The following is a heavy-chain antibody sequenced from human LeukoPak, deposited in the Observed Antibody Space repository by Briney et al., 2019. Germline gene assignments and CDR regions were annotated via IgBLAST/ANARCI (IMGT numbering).Heavy chain of an antibody. Sequence: SETLSLTCTVSGGSISSYYWSWIRQPPGKGLEWIGYIYYSGRTNYNPSLKSRVTISVDTSKNQFSLKLSSVTAADTAVYYCARLKGGRLYNFDYWGQGTLVTVSS. CDR1: GGSISSYY. J-gene: IGHJ4*02. CDR2: IYYSGRT. V-gene: IGHV4-59*01. D-gene: IGHD2-8*01. CDR3: ARLKGGRLYNFDY.